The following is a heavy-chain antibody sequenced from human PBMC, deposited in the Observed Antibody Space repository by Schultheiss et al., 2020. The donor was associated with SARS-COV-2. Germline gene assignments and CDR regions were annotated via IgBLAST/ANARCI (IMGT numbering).Heavy chain of an antibody. CDR3: TRGSPGGITGAFDF. Sequence: GGSLRLSCKASGFDFPTYWIGWVRQLPGKGLEWMGIIYPRDSDTRYSPSFQGQVTISADRSITTAYLQWSSLKASDTAMYYCTRGSPGGITGAFDFWGQGTMVTVSS. CDR2: IYPRDSDT. CDR1: GFDFPTYW. D-gene: IGHD2-8*02. J-gene: IGHJ3*01. V-gene: IGHV5-51*01.